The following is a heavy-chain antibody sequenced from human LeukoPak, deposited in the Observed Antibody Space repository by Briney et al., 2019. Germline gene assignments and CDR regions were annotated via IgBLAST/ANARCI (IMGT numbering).Heavy chain of an antibody. Sequence: PSETLSLTCTVSGGSISSYYWSWIRQPAGKGLEWIGRIYTSGGTNYNPSLKSRVTMSVDTSKNQFSLKLSSVTAADTAVYYCARVGATTAYYYMDVWGKGTTVTVSS. CDR2: IYTSGGT. V-gene: IGHV4-4*07. J-gene: IGHJ6*03. CDR1: GGSISSYY. D-gene: IGHD1-26*01. CDR3: ARVGATTAYYYMDV.